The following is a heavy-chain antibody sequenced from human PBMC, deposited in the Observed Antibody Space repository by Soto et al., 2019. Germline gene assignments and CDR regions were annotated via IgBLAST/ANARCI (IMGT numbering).Heavy chain of an antibody. CDR2: ISSSGSTI. CDR3: ARDQEAGSFFPYYYGMDV. CDR1: GFTFSSYE. Sequence: GSLRLSCATSGFTFSSYEMNWVRQAPGKGLEWVSYISSSGSTIYYADSVKGRFTISRDNAKNSLYLQMDSLRAEDTAVYYCARDQEAGSFFPYYYGMDVWGQGTAVTVSS. J-gene: IGHJ6*02. V-gene: IGHV3-48*03. D-gene: IGHD6-13*01.